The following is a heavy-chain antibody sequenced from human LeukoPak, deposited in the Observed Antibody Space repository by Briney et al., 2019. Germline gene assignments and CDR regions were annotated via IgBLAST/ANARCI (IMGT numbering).Heavy chain of an antibody. CDR3: AKGILWFGELTTLPYDY. V-gene: IGHV3-30*02. CDR2: IRYDGSNE. Sequence: PGGSLRLSCAASGFTFSDYGMHWVRQAPGKGLEWVAFIRYDGSNEYYADSVKGRFTISRDNSKNTLYLQMNSLRAEDTAVYYCAKGILWFGELTTLPYDYWGQGTLVTVSS. D-gene: IGHD3-10*01. J-gene: IGHJ4*02. CDR1: GFTFSDYG.